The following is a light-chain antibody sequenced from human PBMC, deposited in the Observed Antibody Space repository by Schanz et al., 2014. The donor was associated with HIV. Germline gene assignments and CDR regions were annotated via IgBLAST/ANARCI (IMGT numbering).Light chain of an antibody. V-gene: IGLV2-14*03. CDR2: DVS. Sequence: QSALTQPASVSGSPGQSITISCTGTSSDVGNYNYVSWYQQLPGKVPKLMIYDVSNRASGVSNRFSGSKSGNTASLTISGLQAEDEADYYCSSYTSAHTVVFGGGTKVTVL. CDR3: SSYTSAHTVV. J-gene: IGLJ2*01. CDR1: SSDVGNYNY.